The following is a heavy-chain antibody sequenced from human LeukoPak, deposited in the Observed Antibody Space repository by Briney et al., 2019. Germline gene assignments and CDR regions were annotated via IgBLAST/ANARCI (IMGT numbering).Heavy chain of an antibody. V-gene: IGHV1-18*01. Sequence: GASVKVSCKASGYTFTSYGISWVRQAPGQGLEWMGWISAYNGNTNYAQKLQGRVTMTTDTSTSTAYMELRSLRSDDTAVYYCARSRKLWLRDSVFDPWGQGTLVTVSS. D-gene: IGHD5-18*01. CDR2: ISAYNGNT. CDR3: ARSRKLWLRDSVFDP. CDR1: GYTFTSYG. J-gene: IGHJ5*02.